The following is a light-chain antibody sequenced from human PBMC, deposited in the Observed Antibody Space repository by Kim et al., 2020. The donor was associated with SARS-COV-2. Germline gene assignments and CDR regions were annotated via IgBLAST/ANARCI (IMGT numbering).Light chain of an antibody. CDR1: QSINKY. CDR3: QQSYSALGGFT. CDR2: AAS. V-gene: IGKV1-39*01. Sequence: DIQMTQSPSSLSASVGDRVTVTCRASQSINKYLNWYQQKPGQAPKLLIYAASNLQGGVPSRFTGSGSGTDFTLTINSLQPEDFATYYCQQSYSALGGFTFGGGTRMEIK. J-gene: IGKJ4*01.